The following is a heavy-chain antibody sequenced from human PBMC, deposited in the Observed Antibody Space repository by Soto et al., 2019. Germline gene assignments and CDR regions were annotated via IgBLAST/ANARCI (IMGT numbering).Heavy chain of an antibody. D-gene: IGHD5-12*01. V-gene: IGHV1-69*01. J-gene: IGHJ4*02. Sequence: QVQLVQSGAEVKKPGSSVNVSCKASGGTFSSYAISWVRQAPGQGLEWMGGIIPIFGTANYAQKFQGRVTITADESTSTAYMELSSLRSEDTAVYYCARNPRGQRWLQFAFDYWGQGTLVTVSS. CDR3: ARNPRGQRWLQFAFDY. CDR2: IIPIFGTA. CDR1: GGTFSSYA.